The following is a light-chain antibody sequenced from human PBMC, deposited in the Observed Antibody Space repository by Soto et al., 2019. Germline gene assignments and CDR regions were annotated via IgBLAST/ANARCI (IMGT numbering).Light chain of an antibody. CDR2: ANN. CDR1: SSTIGAGYD. Sequence: QSALTQPPSVSGTPGQTVTISCTGSSSTIGAGYDVHWYQQLPGTAPKLLVFANNNRPAGVPDRFSGSKSGTSASLAITGLQAEDEATYYCQSYHTSLAGVFGTGTKVTVL. V-gene: IGLV1-40*01. J-gene: IGLJ1*01. CDR3: QSYHTSLAGV.